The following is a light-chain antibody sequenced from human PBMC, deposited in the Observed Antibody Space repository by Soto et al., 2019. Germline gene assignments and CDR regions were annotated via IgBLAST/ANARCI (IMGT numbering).Light chain of an antibody. CDR1: QSVSSY. Sequence: EIVLTQSPATLSLSPGERATLSCRASQSVSSYLAWYHQKPGQAPRLRIYDASNRATGIQARFSGSGSGTDFTLPISSLEPEDFAVYYCQQRSNWPPRTFGQGTKVEIK. CDR3: QQRSNWPPRT. J-gene: IGKJ1*01. V-gene: IGKV3-11*01. CDR2: DAS.